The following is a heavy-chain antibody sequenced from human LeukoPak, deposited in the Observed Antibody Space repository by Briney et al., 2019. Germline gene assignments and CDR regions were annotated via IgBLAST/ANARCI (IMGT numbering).Heavy chain of an antibody. CDR3: ARKENVYYYFDY. V-gene: IGHV4-28*01. Sequence: SDTLSLTCAVSGDSITSSRWWGWIRQPPGKGLEWIGYIYHSGTTYYNPSLQSRVTMSVDTSKNQFSLKLSSVTAVDTAVYYCARKENVYYYFDYWGQGTLVTVSS. CDR1: GDSITSSRW. CDR2: IYHSGTT. D-gene: IGHD3-10*01. J-gene: IGHJ4*02.